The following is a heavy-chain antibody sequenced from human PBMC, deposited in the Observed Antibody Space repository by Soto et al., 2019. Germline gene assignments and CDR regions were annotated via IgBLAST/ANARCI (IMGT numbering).Heavy chain of an antibody. CDR3: ARGVGSGSYYNQYNWFDP. J-gene: IGHJ5*02. CDR1: VYSFTVDG. CDR2: INTYNGNT. V-gene: IGHV1-18*01. Sequence: APLKGYRNAFVYSFTVDGGSRLRLATGQGLEWMGWINTYNGNTNYAQKLQGRVTMTTDTSTNTAYMELRSLRSDDTAVYYCARGVGSGSYYNQYNWFDPWGQGTLVTVSS. D-gene: IGHD3-10*01.